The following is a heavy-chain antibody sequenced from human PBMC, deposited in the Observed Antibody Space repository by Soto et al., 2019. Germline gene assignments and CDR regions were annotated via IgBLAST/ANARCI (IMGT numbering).Heavy chain of an antibody. J-gene: IGHJ6*02. CDR3: ARLRIAARPTTYYYYGMDV. CDR1: GGTFSSYA. D-gene: IGHD6-6*01. CDR2: IIPIFGTA. V-gene: IGHV1-69*06. Sequence: QVQLVQSGAEVKKPGSSVKVSCKASGGTFSSYAISWVRQAPGQGLEWMGGIIPIFGTANYAQKFQGRVTITADKSTSKAYMELSSLRSEDTAVYYCARLRIAARPTTYYYYGMDVWGQGTTVTVSS.